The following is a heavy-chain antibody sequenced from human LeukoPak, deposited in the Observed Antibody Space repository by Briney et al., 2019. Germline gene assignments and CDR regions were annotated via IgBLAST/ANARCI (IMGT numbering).Heavy chain of an antibody. CDR1: GFTVSSSY. J-gene: IGHJ4*02. CDR3: ARGGGAFCGGDCHRNFDY. CDR2: IYSGGNT. V-gene: IGHV3-53*01. Sequence: GGSLRLSCAPSGFTVSSSYVSWARQAPGKGLEWVSVIYSGGNTYYADSVKGRFTISRDNSKNTLCLQMNSLTAEDTAVYYCARGGGAFCGGDCHRNFDYWGQGTLVTVSS. D-gene: IGHD2-21*02.